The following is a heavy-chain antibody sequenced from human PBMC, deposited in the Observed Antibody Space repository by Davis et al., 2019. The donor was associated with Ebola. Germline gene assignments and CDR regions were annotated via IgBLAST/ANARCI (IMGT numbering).Heavy chain of an antibody. CDR1: GYTFTSYD. J-gene: IGHJ6*02. CDR3: AREYSSSWYGYGMDV. CDR2: MNPNSGNT. V-gene: IGHV1-8*01. Sequence: ASVKVSCKASGYTFTSYDINWVRQATGQGLEWMGWMNPNSGNTGYAQKFQGRVTMTSNTSISTAYMELSSLRSEDTAVYYCAREYSSSWYGYGMDVWGQGTAVTVSS. D-gene: IGHD6-13*01.